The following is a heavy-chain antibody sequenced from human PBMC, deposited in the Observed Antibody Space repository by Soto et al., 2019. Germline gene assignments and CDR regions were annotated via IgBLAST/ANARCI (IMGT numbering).Heavy chain of an antibody. D-gene: IGHD6-13*01. V-gene: IGHV4-31*03. CDR1: GGSISSGGYY. CDR2: IYYSGST. CDR3: ASANGAAGTTAFFPFPSGGCYYGMDV. Sequence: PSETLSLTCTVSGGSISSGGYYWSWIRQHPGKGLEWIGYIYYSGSTYYNPSLKSRVTISVDTSKNQFSLKLSSVTAADTAVYYCASANGAAGTTAFFPFPSGGCYYGMDVWGQGTTVTVSS. J-gene: IGHJ6*02.